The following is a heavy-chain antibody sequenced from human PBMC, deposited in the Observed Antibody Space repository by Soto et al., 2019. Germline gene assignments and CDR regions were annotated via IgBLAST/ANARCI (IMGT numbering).Heavy chain of an antibody. CDR3: ARERGYSYSAQLYHYYYGMDA. J-gene: IGHJ6*04. CDR1: GGTFSSYA. V-gene: IGHV1-69*13. CDR2: IIPIFGTA. D-gene: IGHD5-18*01. Sequence: SVKVSCKASGGTFSSYAISWVRQAPGQGLEWMGGIIPIFGTANYAQKFQGRVTITADESTSTAYMELSSLRSEDTAVYYCARERGYSYSAQLYHYYYGMDAWGEGTTVTVSS.